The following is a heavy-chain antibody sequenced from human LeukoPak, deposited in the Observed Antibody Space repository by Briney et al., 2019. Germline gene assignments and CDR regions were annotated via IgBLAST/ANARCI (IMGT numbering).Heavy chain of an antibody. CDR1: GFTFSSYA. Sequence: GGSLRLSCAASGFTFSSYAMHWVRQAPGKGLEWVAVISYDGSNKYYADSVKGRFTTSKDNSKNTLYLQMNSLRAEDTAVYYCARDTNYGDDSYFDYWGQGTLVTVSP. CDR3: ARDTNYGDDSYFDY. D-gene: IGHD4-17*01. CDR2: ISYDGSNK. J-gene: IGHJ4*02. V-gene: IGHV3-30-3*01.